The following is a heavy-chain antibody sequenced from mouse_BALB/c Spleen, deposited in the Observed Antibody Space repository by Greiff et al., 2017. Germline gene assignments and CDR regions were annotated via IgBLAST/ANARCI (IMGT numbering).Heavy chain of an antibody. CDR3: AKGVRRPYAMDY. Sequence: EVQRVESGGGLVKPGGSLKLSCAASGFTFSSYAMSWVRQTPEKRLEWVASISSGGSTYYPDSVKGRFTISRDNARNILYLQMSSLRSEDTAMYYCAKGVRRPYAMDYWGQGTSVTVSS. D-gene: IGHD2-14*01. CDR2: ISSGGST. CDR1: GFTFSSYA. V-gene: IGHV5-6-5*01. J-gene: IGHJ4*01.